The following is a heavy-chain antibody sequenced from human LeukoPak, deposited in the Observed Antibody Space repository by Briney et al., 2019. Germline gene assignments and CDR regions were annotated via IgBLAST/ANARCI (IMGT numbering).Heavy chain of an antibody. V-gene: IGHV3-48*01. J-gene: IGHJ4*02. D-gene: IGHD5-18*01. CDR1: GFTFSSYS. CDR3: ARDSYGGEDVDTAKVIPFDY. Sequence: GGSLRLSCAASGFTFSSYSMNWVRQAPGKGLEWVSYISSSSSTIYYADSVKGRFIISRDNAKNSLYLQMNSLRAEDTAVYYCARDSYGGEDVDTAKVIPFDYWGQGTLVTVSS. CDR2: ISSSSSTI.